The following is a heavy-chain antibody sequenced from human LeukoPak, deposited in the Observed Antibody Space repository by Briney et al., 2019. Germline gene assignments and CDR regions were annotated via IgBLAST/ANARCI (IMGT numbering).Heavy chain of an antibody. CDR1: GFTFSSYA. CDR2: IYSGGST. V-gene: IGHV3-53*01. J-gene: IGHJ4*02. D-gene: IGHD5-24*01. CDR3: ARVGRDGYNFGFGFAIDY. Sequence: PGGSLRLSCAASGFTFSSYAMSWVRQAPGKGLEWVSVIYSGGSTYYADSVKGRFTISRDNSKNTLYLQMNSLRAEDTAVYYCARVGRDGYNFGFGFAIDYWGQGTLVTVSS.